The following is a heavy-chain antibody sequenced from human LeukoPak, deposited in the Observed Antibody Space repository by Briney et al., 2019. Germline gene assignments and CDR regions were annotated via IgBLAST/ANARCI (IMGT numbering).Heavy chain of an antibody. CDR1: GFTFSSYA. Sequence: GGSLRLSCATSGFTFSSYAMHWFRQAPGKGLEWVAVISYDGSKTYYGDSVKGRFTISRDNSNNTVLLQMNSLRPEDTSMYYCARDYGGSFDYWGQGSSVTVSS. D-gene: IGHD5-12*01. CDR2: ISYDGSKT. CDR3: ARDYGGSFDY. J-gene: IGHJ4*02. V-gene: IGHV3-30*04.